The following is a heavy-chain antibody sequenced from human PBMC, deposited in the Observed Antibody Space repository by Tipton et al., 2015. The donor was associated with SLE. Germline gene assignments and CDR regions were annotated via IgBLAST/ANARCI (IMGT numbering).Heavy chain of an antibody. Sequence: TLSLTCTVSGGSISSYYWNWIRQPPGKGLEWIGYIYYSGSTNYNPSLKSRVTISVDTSKNQFSLKLSSVTAADTAVYYCARATGNWYFDLWGRGTLVTVSS. CDR2: IYYSGST. CDR1: GGSISSYY. V-gene: IGHV4-59*12. J-gene: IGHJ2*01. CDR3: ARATGNWYFDL. D-gene: IGHD1-14*01.